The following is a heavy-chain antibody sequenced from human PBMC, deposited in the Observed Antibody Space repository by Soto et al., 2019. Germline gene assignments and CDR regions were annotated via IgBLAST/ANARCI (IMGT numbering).Heavy chain of an antibody. CDR3: AKEYGSTWIDH. V-gene: IGHV3-30*18. J-gene: IGHJ4*02. D-gene: IGHD6-13*01. CDR1: GFTFSTYG. Sequence: LRLSCAASGFTFSTYGMHWVRQAPGKGLEWVAAMSYDGTKEYYVDSVKGRFTISRDNSRNTLFLQLNSLRAEDTAVYYCAKEYGSTWIDHWGQGTLVTVSS. CDR2: MSYDGTKE.